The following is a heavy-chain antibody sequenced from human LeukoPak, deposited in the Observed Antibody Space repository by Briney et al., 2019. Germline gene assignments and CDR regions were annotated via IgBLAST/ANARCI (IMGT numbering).Heavy chain of an antibody. CDR3: AKGIYSSGWSYFDY. CDR1: GFTFSNSY. D-gene: IGHD6-19*01. CDR2: LSGSGITT. V-gene: IGHV3-23*01. Sequence: GGSLSLSCAASGFTFSNSYMSWVRQPPGKGLEWVSDLSGSGITTYYPDCVKGRFTISRDNNKNTLYLQMNSLRAEDTAVYYCAKGIYSSGWSYFDYWGHGTLVTVSS. J-gene: IGHJ4*01.